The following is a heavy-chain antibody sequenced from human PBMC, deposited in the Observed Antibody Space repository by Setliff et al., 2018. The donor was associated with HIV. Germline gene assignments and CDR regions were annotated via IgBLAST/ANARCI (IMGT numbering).Heavy chain of an antibody. CDR2: IFYTGST. Sequence: SETLSLTCSVSGGSISSSTYYWGWIRQPPGKGLEWIVDIFYTGSTYYNPSLKSRVAISIDTSVNRFSLWLNSVTAADTGVYYCSRRGLDGVLIVFAPGFETWGQGTLVTVSS. D-gene: IGHD2-8*01. J-gene: IGHJ5*02. CDR1: GGSISSSTYY. CDR3: SRRGLDGVLIVFAPGFET. V-gene: IGHV4-39*01.